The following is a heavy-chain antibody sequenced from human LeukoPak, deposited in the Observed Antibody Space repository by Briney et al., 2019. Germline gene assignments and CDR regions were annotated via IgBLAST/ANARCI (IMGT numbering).Heavy chain of an antibody. J-gene: IGHJ3*02. CDR3: ARVGETPYAGDAFDI. Sequence: GASVKVSCKASGGTFSSYAISWVRQAPGQGLEWMGGIIPIFGTANYAQKFQGRVTITTDESTSTAYMELSSLRSEDTAVYYCARVGETPYAGDAFDIWGQGTMVTVSS. V-gene: IGHV1-69*05. CDR1: GGTFSSYA. D-gene: IGHD3-16*01. CDR2: IIPIFGTA.